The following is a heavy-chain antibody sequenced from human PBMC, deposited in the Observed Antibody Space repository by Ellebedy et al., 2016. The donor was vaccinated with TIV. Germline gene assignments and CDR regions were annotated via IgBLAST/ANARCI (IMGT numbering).Heavy chain of an antibody. D-gene: IGHD1-20*01. CDR3: ASSYNWNDVNYYYGMDV. V-gene: IGHV1-46*01. CDR2: INPSGGST. J-gene: IGHJ6*02. Sequence: AASVKVSCKASVYTFTSYYMHWVRQAPGQGLEWMGIINPSGGSTSYAQKFQGRVTMTRDTSTSTVYMELSSLRSEDTAVYYCASSYNWNDVNYYYGMDVWGQGTTVTVSS. CDR1: VYTFTSYY.